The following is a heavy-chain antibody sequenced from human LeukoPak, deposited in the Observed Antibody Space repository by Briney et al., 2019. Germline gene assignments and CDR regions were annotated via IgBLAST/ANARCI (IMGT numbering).Heavy chain of an antibody. J-gene: IGHJ6*03. CDR2: INHSGST. CDR1: GGSFSGYY. D-gene: IGHD2-2*01. CDR3: ARGPAATPDYYYYMDV. V-gene: IGHV4-34*01. Sequence: PSETLSLTCAVYGGSFSGYYWSWIRQPPGKGLEWIGEINHSGSTNYNPSLKSRVTISVDTSKNQFFLKLSSVTAADTAVYYCARGPAATPDYYYYMDVWGKGTTVTVSS.